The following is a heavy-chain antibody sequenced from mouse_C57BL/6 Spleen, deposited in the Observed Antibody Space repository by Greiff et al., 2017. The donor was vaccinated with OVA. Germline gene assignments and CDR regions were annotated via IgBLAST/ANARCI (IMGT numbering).Heavy chain of an antibody. V-gene: IGHV14-1*01. J-gene: IGHJ2*01. CDR2: IDPEDGDT. CDR1: GFNIKDYY. CDR3: TLSYGGY. Sequence: EVQLQESGAELVRPGASVKLSCTASGFNIKDYYMHWVKQRPEQGLEWIGRIDPEDGDTEYAPKFQGKATMTADTSPNTASLQLSSLTSEYTAVYYFTLSYGGYWGQGTTLTVSS. D-gene: IGHD1-1*01.